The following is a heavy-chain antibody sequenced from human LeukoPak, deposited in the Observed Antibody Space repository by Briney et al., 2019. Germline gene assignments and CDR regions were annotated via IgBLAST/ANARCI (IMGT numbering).Heavy chain of an antibody. Sequence: SETLSLTCTVSGGSISSGGYYWSWIRQHPGKGLEWIGYIYYSGSTYYNPSLKSRVTISIDTSKNQFSLKLKSVTAADTAVYYCASLSVATPPFGYWGQGTLVTVSS. J-gene: IGHJ4*02. CDR3: ASLSVATPPFGY. CDR2: IYYSGST. D-gene: IGHD5-12*01. CDR1: GGSISSGGYY. V-gene: IGHV4-31*03.